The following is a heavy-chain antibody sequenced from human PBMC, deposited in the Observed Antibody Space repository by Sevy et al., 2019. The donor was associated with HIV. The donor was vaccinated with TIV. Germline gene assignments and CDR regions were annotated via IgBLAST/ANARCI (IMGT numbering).Heavy chain of an antibody. CDR2: MRQDGRET. CDR3: ARGIFGSGSRLGLGY. CDR1: GFSFSDYW. Sequence: GGSLRLSCEASGFSFSDYWMTWVRQAPGKGLEWVAHMRQDGRETYYVDSVKGRFTVSRDNAKNSLWLQMNSLRAEDTAVYYCARGIFGSGSRLGLGYWGQGTLVTVSS. D-gene: IGHD3-10*01. J-gene: IGHJ4*02. V-gene: IGHV3-7*03.